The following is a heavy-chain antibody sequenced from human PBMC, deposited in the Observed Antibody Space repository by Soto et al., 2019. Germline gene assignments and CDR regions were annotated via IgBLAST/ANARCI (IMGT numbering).Heavy chain of an antibody. D-gene: IGHD3-22*01. V-gene: IGHV1-8*01. CDR1: GYTFTSYD. J-gene: IGHJ4*02. CDR3: ARGLRIVVAHEYYFDY. Sequence: QVQLVQSGAEVKKPGASVKVSCKASGYTFTSYDINWVRQATGQGLEWMGWMNPNSGNTGYAQKFQGRVTMTRNTSISTDDMELSSLRSEDTDVYYCARGLRIVVAHEYYFDYWGQGTLVTVSS. CDR2: MNPNSGNT.